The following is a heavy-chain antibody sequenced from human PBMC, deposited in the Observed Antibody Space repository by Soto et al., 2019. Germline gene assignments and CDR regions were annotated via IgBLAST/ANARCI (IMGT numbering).Heavy chain of an antibody. J-gene: IGHJ6*02. CDR1: GYSFIDYH. V-gene: IGHV1-2*04. D-gene: IGHD2-8*01. Sequence: ASVKVSCRASGYSFIDYHIHWVRQAPGQGLEWMGRINPKSGGTSTEQKFQWYVTRTTETSISPAPMELNRLTSDDTATYYCARGDSTDCSNGVCSFFYNHDMDVWGQGTTVTV. CDR2: INPKSGGT. CDR3: ARGDSTDCSNGVCSFFYNHDMDV.